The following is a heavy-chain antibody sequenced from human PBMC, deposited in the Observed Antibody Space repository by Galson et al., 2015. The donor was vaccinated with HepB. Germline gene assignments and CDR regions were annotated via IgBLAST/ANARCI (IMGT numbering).Heavy chain of an antibody. CDR3: ARVVSTSGWYTGLGY. J-gene: IGHJ4*02. CDR1: GGSISSSNW. V-gene: IGHV4-4*02. CDR2: IYHSGST. D-gene: IGHD6-19*01. Sequence: ETLSLTCAVSGGSISSSNWWSWVRQPPGKGLEWIGEIYHSGSTNYNPSLKSRVTISVDKSKNQFSLKLSSVTAADTAVYYCARVVSTSGWYTGLGYWGQGTLVTVSS.